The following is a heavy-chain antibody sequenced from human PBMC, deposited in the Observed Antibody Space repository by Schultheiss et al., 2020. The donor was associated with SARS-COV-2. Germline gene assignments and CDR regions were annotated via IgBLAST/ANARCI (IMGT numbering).Heavy chain of an antibody. CDR3: ARHPKGYYDSSGYYPLRSNVNWFDP. J-gene: IGHJ5*02. CDR2: IDPSDSYT. V-gene: IGHV5-10-1*01. CDR1: GYSFTSYW. D-gene: IGHD3-22*01. Sequence: GESLKISCKGSGYSFTSYWIGWVRQMPGKGLEWMGRIDPSDSYTNYSPSFQGHVTISADKSINTAYLQWSSLKASDTAMYYCARHPKGYYDSSGYYPLRSNVNWFDPWGQGTLVTVSS.